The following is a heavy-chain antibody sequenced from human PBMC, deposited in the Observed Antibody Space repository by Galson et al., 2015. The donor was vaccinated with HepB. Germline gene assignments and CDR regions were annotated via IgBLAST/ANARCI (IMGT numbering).Heavy chain of an antibody. J-gene: IGHJ4*02. V-gene: IGHV3-15*07. CDR3: TTDPSSYYGSGRGVDY. D-gene: IGHD3-10*01. Sequence: SLRLSCAASGFTFKNVWMNWVRQAPGKGLEWVGRIKSKTDGGTTDHAAPVKGRFTISRDDSKNTLYLQMNSLKTEDTAIYYCTTDPSSYYGSGRGVDYWGQGTLVTVSS. CDR2: IKSKTDGGTT. CDR1: GFTFKNVW.